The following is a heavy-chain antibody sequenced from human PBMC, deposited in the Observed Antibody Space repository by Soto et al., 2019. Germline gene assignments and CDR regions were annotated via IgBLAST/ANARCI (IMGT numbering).Heavy chain of an antibody. CDR1: GYTFTTYG. Sequence: QVHLVQSGAEVKKPGASVKVSCKGSGYTFTTYGITWVRQAPGQGLEWMGWISAHNGNTNYPQKLQGRVTVTRDTSTSTAYMELRSLRSDDTAVYYCARGRNGDYWGQGALVTVSS. CDR3: ARGRNGDY. CDR2: ISAHNGNT. J-gene: IGHJ4*02. V-gene: IGHV1-18*01. D-gene: IGHD1-1*01.